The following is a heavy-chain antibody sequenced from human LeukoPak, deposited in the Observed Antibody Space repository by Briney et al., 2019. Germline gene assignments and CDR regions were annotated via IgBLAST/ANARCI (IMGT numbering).Heavy chain of an antibody. Sequence: ASVKVSCKVSGYTLTELSMHWVRQAQAKGLGWMGGFDPEDGETIYAQKFQGRGTMTEDTSTDTAYMELSRLRSEDTAVYYGATVAGYSSSWYDDAFDIWGQGTMVTVSS. D-gene: IGHD6-13*01. J-gene: IGHJ3*02. CDR2: FDPEDGET. CDR3: ATVAGYSSSWYDDAFDI. V-gene: IGHV1-24*01. CDR1: GYTLTELS.